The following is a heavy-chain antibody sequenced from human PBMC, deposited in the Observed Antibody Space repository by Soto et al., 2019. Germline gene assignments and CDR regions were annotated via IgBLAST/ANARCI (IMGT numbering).Heavy chain of an antibody. Sequence: QVQLVESGGGVVQPGRSLRLSCAASGFTFSSYGMHWVRQAPGKGLEWVAVISYDGSNKYYADSVKGRFTISRDNSKNTLYLQMNSLRAEDTAVYYCAKDGVYGEPVHAEYFQHWGQGTLVTVSS. CDR2: ISYDGSNK. J-gene: IGHJ1*01. D-gene: IGHD4-17*01. CDR1: GFTFSSYG. V-gene: IGHV3-30*18. CDR3: AKDGVYGEPVHAEYFQH.